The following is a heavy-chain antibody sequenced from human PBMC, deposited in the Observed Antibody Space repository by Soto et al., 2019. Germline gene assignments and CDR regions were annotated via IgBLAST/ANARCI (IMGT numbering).Heavy chain of an antibody. V-gene: IGHV3-30-3*01. J-gene: IGHJ6*02. CDR2: ISYDGSNK. Sequence: PGGSLRLSCAASGFTFSSYAMHWVRQAPGKGLEWVAVISYDGSNKYYADSVKGRFTISRDNSKNTLYLQMNSLRAEDTAVYYCARAATIFGVVTRAIMGVWGQGTTVTVSS. CDR1: GFTFSSYA. CDR3: ARAATIFGVVTRAIMGV. D-gene: IGHD3-3*01.